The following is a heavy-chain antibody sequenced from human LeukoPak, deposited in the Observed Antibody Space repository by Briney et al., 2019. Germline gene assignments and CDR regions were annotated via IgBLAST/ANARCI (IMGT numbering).Heavy chain of an antibody. CDR3: ARIVESGDHNYYDSSGSKNHLGDP. V-gene: IGHV4-59*05. J-gene: IGHJ5*02. D-gene: IGHD3-22*01. CDR1: GGSISSYY. Sequence: PSETLSLTCAVSGGSISSYYWSWIRQPAGKGLEWIGSIYYSGSTYYNPSLKSRVTISVDTSKNQFSLKLSSVTAADTAVYYCARIVESGDHNYYDSSGSKNHLGDPWGQGTLVTVSS. CDR2: IYYSGST.